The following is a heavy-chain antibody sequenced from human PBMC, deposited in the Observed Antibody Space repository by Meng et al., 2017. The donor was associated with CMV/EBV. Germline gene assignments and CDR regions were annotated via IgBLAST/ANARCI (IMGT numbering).Heavy chain of an antibody. CDR3: ARERGDDSGYNFDS. CDR1: GGFFSGFF. Sequence: LRESGPGRVKPSETLSLPCSVSGGFFSGFFWTRIRQPAGKGLEWIGRIYSTGGTNYNPSFESRVTISLDGSNNQFSLKLNSVTAADTAIYYCARERGDDSGYNFDSWGQGTLVTVSS. D-gene: IGHD3-22*01. J-gene: IGHJ4*02. CDR2: IYSTGGT. V-gene: IGHV4-4*07.